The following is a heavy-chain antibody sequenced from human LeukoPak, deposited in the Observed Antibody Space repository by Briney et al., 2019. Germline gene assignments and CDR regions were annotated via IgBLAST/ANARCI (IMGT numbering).Heavy chain of an antibody. CDR1: GFTLSSYL. Sequence: PGGSLRLSCTASGFTLSSYLMHWVRQAPGKGLVWVSHISGDGSSTRHADSVKGRFTISRDNAKNTLYLQLNTLRAEDTAVYYCAKDLYGDYDYYYYSGMDVWGQGTTVTVSS. J-gene: IGHJ6*02. CDR2: ISGDGSST. CDR3: AKDLYGDYDYYYYSGMDV. V-gene: IGHV3-74*01. D-gene: IGHD4-17*01.